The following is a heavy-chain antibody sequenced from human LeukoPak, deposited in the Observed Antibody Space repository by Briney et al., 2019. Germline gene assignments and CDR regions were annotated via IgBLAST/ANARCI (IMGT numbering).Heavy chain of an antibody. CDR2: IYYRGST. Sequence: SETLPLTCTVSGGSISSYYWSWIRQPPGKGLEWIGYIYYRGSTNYNPSLKSRVTISVDTSKNQFSLKLSSVTAADTAVYYCARGSLGYYYDSSGYGPYAFEIWGQGTMVTVSS. V-gene: IGHV4-59*01. CDR1: GGSISSYY. D-gene: IGHD3-22*01. J-gene: IGHJ3*02. CDR3: ARGSLGYYYDSSGYGPYAFEI.